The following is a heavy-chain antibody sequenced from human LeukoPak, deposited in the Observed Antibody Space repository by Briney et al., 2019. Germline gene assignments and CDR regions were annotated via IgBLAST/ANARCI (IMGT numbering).Heavy chain of an antibody. CDR3: IVFGDSNH. D-gene: IGHD4-17*01. V-gene: IGHV3-53*01. CDR2: THSSGGT. J-gene: IGHJ5*02. CDR1: GVTGSHNY. Sequence: PGGSLRLSCAASGVTGSHNYMSWVRQAPGKGLEWVSATHSSGGTYYADAVKGRFTISRDTSKNTLYLQINSLSVEDTAVYYCIVFGDSNHWGQGTLVTVSS.